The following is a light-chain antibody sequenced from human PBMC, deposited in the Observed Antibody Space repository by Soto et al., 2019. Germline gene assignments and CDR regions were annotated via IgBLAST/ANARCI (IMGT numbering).Light chain of an antibody. CDR2: TAS. CDR1: QGISDY. Sequence: DIRMTQSPSSLSASVGDTVTITCRASQGISDYLSWFQHKPGEAPKLLIYTASSLQGGVPLRFSGSGSGTDFTVTISSLQPEDFATYSCQQYYNLPITFGQGTRLETK. J-gene: IGKJ5*01. CDR3: QQYYNLPIT. V-gene: IGKV1-33*01.